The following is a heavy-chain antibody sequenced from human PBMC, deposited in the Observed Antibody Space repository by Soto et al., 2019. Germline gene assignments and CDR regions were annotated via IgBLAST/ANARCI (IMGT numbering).Heavy chain of an antibody. D-gene: IGHD4-4*01. V-gene: IGHV5-51*01. Sequence: GESLKISCKGSGYSFTSYWIGWVRQMPGKGLEWMGIIYPGDSDTRYSPSFQGQVTISADKSISTAYLQWSSLKASDTAMYYCARLPYSNYAYYYYGMDVWGQWTTVTGS. CDR3: ARLPYSNYAYYYYGMDV. CDR2: IYPGDSDT. CDR1: GYSFTSYW. J-gene: IGHJ6*02.